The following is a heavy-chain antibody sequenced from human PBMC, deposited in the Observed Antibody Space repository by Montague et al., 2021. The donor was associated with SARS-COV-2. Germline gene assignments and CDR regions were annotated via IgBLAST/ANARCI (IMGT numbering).Heavy chain of an antibody. CDR1: GGSISSCSYY. J-gene: IGHJ4*02. V-gene: IGHV4-39*01. D-gene: IGHD3-22*01. Sequence: SETLSLTCTVSGGSISSCSYYWVWIRQPPGQGLEGIGCIYYSGSTYYHPSLTSRVTISRDTSTNQFSLKLSSVTAADPAVYYCARHGKTRIAMVVVVIGYLDYWGQGTMVTVSS. CDR2: IYYSGST. CDR3: ARHGKTRIAMVVVVIGYLDY.